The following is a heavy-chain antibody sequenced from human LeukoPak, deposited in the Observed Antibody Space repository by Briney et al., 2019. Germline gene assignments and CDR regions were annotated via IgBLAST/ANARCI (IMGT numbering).Heavy chain of an antibody. J-gene: IGHJ4*02. CDR3: ATDRKVGTWDPRFDY. D-gene: IGHD4-23*01. CDR1: GFTFNNYW. Sequence: GGSLRLSCAASGFTFNNYWMMWVRQAPGKGLEWVANIREDGSEKNYVDSVKGRFTISRGNAKISLCLQMNSLRVEDTAVYYCATDRKVGTWDPRFDYWGQGTLVTVSS. CDR2: IREDGSEK. V-gene: IGHV3-7*01.